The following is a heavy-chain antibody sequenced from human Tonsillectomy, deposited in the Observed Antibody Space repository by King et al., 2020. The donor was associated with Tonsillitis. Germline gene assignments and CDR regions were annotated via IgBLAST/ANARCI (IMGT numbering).Heavy chain of an antibody. D-gene: IGHD3-3*01. V-gene: IGHV3-7*03. CDR3: AREYAYFDVPSGNFFLNGMDV. CDR2: ISPDGSEK. J-gene: IGHJ6*02. Sequence: VQLVESGGDLVQPGGSLRLSCAGSGFTFRNYWMSWVRQAPGKGLEWVANISPDGSEKYYMDSVKGRFSISRDNAINSLYLQMNSPRAEDTAVYFCAREYAYFDVPSGNFFLNGMDVWGHGTTVIVSS. CDR1: GFTFRNYW.